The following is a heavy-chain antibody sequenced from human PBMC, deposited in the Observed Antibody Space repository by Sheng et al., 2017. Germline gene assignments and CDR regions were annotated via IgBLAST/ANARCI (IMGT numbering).Heavy chain of an antibody. Sequence: QVQLVESGGGVVQPGRSLRLSCAASGFTFSTFTIHWVRQAPGKGLEWVSAISSDGSNKYYADSVKGRFTISRDNSKNTLSLQMNSLRPEDTAVYHCARGCARTSCYSFYWGQGTLVTVSS. CDR3: ARGCARTSCYSFY. CDR2: ISSDGSNK. J-gene: IGHJ4*02. CDR1: GFTFSTFT. V-gene: IGHV3-30*04. D-gene: IGHD2-2*01.